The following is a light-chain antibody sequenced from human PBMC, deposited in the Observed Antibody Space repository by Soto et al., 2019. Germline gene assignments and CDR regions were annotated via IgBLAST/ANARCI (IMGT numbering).Light chain of an antibody. CDR1: QSVSSGY. J-gene: IGKJ2*01. CDR3: QQYGISQKT. CDR2: GSS. Sequence: ETVMTQSPVTLSLSPGERATLSCRASQSVSSGYLAWYQQKPGQAPRLLIFGSSNRATGIPDRFTGSGSGTDFTLTNSRLEPEDFAVYYCQQYGISQKTFGQGTKLEIK. V-gene: IGKV3-20*01.